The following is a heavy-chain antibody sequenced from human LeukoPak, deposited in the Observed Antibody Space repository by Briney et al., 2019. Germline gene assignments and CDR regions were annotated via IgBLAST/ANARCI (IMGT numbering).Heavy chain of an antibody. CDR2: ISHDGTT. CDR3: TRENRPFCPFAF. J-gene: IGHJ4*02. D-gene: IGHD2/OR15-2a*01. CDR1: AGSIDITNY. V-gene: IGHV4-4*02. Sequence: SETLSLTCGVSAGSIDITNYWSWVRQAPGRGLEWIGEISHDGTTNYNSSLRSRVAMSFDRANNQFSLSLASVTAVDTAVYYCTRENRPFCPFAFWGQGVLVTASS.